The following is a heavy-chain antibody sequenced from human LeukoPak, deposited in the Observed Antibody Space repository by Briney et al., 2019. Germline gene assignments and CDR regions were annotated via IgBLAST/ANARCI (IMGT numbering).Heavy chain of an antibody. J-gene: IGHJ4*02. CDR2: IYYTET. CDR3: AKPYDFWSGYNY. V-gene: IGHV4-59*02. D-gene: IGHD3-3*01. CDR1: GGSVSNYY. Sequence: SETLSLTCTVSGGSVSNYYWSWIRQSPGKGLEWIGYIYYTETSYNPSLKSRVTISADTSKNQFSLKLYSVTAADTAVYYCAKPYDFWSGYNYWGQGTLVTVSS.